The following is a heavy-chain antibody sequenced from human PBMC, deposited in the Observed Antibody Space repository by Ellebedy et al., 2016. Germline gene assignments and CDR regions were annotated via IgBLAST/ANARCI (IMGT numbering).Heavy chain of an antibody. D-gene: IGHD3-10*01. CDR1: GFTFSSHI. J-gene: IGHJ4*02. Sequence: GESLKISXAASGFTFSSHIMNWVRQAPGKGLEWVSYISSSSSTIYYADSVKGRFTISRDNAKNSLYLQMNGLRAEDTAVYYCAGYGSGNSEYYFDLWGQGTLVTVPS. CDR3: AGYGSGNSEYYFDL. CDR2: ISSSSSTI. V-gene: IGHV3-48*04.